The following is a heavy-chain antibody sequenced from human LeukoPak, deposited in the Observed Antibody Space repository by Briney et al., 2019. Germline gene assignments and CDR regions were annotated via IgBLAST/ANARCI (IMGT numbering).Heavy chain of an antibody. CDR3: ARGVRGDYGDSNYYYYYYMDV. CDR1: GGSFSGYY. D-gene: IGHD4-17*01. CDR2: INHSGTT. J-gene: IGHJ6*03. V-gene: IGHV4-34*01. Sequence: SETLSLTCAVYGGSFSGYYWSWIRQPPGKGLEWIGEINHSGTTLYNPSLKSRLTISVDTSKNQFSLRLSSVTAADTAVYYCARGVRGDYGDSNYYYYYYMDVWGKGTTVTISS.